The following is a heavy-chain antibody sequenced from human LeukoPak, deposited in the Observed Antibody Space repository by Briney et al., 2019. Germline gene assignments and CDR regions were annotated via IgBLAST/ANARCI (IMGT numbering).Heavy chain of an antibody. V-gene: IGHV3-30*02. J-gene: IGHJ4*02. Sequence: GGSLRLSCAASGFTFSKYGMHWVRQAPGKGLEWVALIRYDGSNKYYADSVKGRFTISRDNSKNTLYLQMNSLRAEDTAVYYCAKDLSVLRFLEWLLQGYYFDYWGQGTLVTVSS. CDR2: IRYDGSNK. CDR3: AKDLSVLRFLEWLLQGYYFDY. CDR1: GFTFSKYG. D-gene: IGHD3-3*01.